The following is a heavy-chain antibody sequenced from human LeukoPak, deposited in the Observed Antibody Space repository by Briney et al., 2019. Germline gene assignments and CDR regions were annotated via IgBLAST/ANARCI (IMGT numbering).Heavy chain of an antibody. CDR2: INHSGST. CDR3: ARGHRLPGRY. CDR1: GGSFSGYY. J-gene: IGHJ4*02. V-gene: IGHV4-34*01. D-gene: IGHD2-15*01. Sequence: PSETLSLTCAVYGGSFSGYYWSWIRQPPGKGLEWIGEINHSGSTNYNPSLKSRVTIPVDTSKNQFSLKLSSVTAADTAVYYCARGHRLPGRYWGQGTLVTVSS.